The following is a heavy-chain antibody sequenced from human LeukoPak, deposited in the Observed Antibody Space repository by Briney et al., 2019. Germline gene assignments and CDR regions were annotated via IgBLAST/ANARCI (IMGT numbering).Heavy chain of an antibody. CDR2: IIPIFGTA. CDR1: GGTFSSYA. Sequence: SVKVSCKASGGTFSSYAISWVRQAPGQGLEWMGGIIPIFGTANYAQKFQGRVTMTRDTSTSTVYMELSSLRSEDTAVYYCARATGREYDILTGRPFDPWGQGTLVTVSS. CDR3: ARATGREYDILTGRPFDP. V-gene: IGHV1-69*05. D-gene: IGHD3-9*01. J-gene: IGHJ5*02.